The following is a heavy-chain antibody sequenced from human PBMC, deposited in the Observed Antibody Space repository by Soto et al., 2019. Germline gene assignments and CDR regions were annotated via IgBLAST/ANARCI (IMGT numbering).Heavy chain of an antibody. CDR1: GGSISSGGYY. Sequence: SETLSLTCTVSGGSISSGGYYWTWIRQHPGKGLEWIGHIYYSGSTNYNPSLKSRVTISVDTSKNQFSLKLSSVTAADTAVYYCARHADFDDIVTGNFFDYWGQRTLVTVSS. V-gene: IGHV4-31*02. J-gene: IGHJ4*01. CDR2: IYYSGST. D-gene: IGHD3-9*01. CDR3: ARHADFDDIVTGNFFDY.